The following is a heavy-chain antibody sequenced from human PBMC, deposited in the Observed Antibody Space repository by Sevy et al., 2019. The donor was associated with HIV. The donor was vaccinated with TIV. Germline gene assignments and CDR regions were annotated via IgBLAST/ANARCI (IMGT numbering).Heavy chain of an antibody. CDR3: ARYNFWSGHYDYFDY. D-gene: IGHD3-3*01. J-gene: IGHJ4*02. CDR1: GGSISSHY. V-gene: IGHV4-4*07. Sequence: SETLSLTCSVSGGSISSHYWSWIRQPAGEGLEWIGRIDTSGGTNYNPSLKTRVNMSIDTSKNQFSLRLRSVTAADTAVYYCARYNFWSGHYDYFDYWGPGALVTVSS. CDR2: IDTSGGT.